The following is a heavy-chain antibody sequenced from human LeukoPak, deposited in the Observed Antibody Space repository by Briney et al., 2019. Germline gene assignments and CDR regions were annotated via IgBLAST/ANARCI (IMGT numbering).Heavy chain of an antibody. D-gene: IGHD3-9*01. V-gene: IGHV3-23*01. CDR3: AKLAGPGLRYFDWPSDY. CDR1: GFTFSSYG. CDR2: ISGSGGST. J-gene: IGHJ4*02. Sequence: GGSLRLSCAASGFTFSSYGMSWVRQAPGKGLEWVSAISGSGGSTYYADSVKGRFTISRDNSKNTLYLQMNSLRAEDTAVYYCAKLAGPGLRYFDWPSDYWGQGTLVTVSS.